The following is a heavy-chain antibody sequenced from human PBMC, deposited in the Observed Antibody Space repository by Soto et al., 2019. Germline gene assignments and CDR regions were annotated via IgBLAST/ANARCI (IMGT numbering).Heavy chain of an antibody. V-gene: IGHV5-10-1*01. CDR1: GYSFTNFW. J-gene: IGHJ5*01. D-gene: IGHD2-15*01. Sequence: GESLKISFDTSGYSFTNFWISWVRQMPGKVLGWMGRIDPSDSYTNYRPSFQGHVTFSADGSIKTAYLQWSSLKASDTAMYYCARHRHTDSTFMVVSTLRLESWDHGTLDTVSS. CDR2: IDPSDSYT. CDR3: ARHRHTDSTFMVVSTLRLES.